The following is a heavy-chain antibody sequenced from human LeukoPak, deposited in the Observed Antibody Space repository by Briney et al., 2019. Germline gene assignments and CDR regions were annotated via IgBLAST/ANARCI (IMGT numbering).Heavy chain of an antibody. J-gene: IGHJ6*03. D-gene: IGHD2-2*02. V-gene: IGHV4-39*01. Sequence: SETLSLTCTVSGGSISSSSYYWGWIRQPPGKGLEWIGSIYYSGSTYYNPSLKSRVTISVDTSKNQFSLKLSSVTAADTAVYYCASEPYCSSTSCYKNYYYYMDVWGKGTTVTVSS. CDR2: IYYSGST. CDR3: ASEPYCSSTSCYKNYYYYMDV. CDR1: GGSISSSSYY.